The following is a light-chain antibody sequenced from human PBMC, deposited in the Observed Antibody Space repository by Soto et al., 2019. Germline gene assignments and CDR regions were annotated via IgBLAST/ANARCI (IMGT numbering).Light chain of an antibody. CDR3: QTWGTGIHVV. CDR2: LDSDGSH. J-gene: IGLJ2*01. CDR1: SGHSSYA. Sequence: QSVLTQSPSASASLGASVKLTCTRSSGHSSYAIAWHQQQPEKGPRYLMKLDSDGSHTKGDAIPDRFSGSSSGAERYLTISSLQSEDEADYYCQTWGTGIHVVFGGGTKLTV. V-gene: IGLV4-69*01.